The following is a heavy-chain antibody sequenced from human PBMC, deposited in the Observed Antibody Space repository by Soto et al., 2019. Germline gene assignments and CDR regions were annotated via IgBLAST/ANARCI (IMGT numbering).Heavy chain of an antibody. J-gene: IGHJ4*02. D-gene: IGHD2-21*02. CDR3: ARQRTSVVTQAYFDD. V-gene: IGHV4-39*01. Sequence: SATLSLTGTVSCDSINSRSYYWGWIRQSPGKGLEWIGSIYYSGSTYYNPSLKSRVAMSVDTSKNQFSLKLRSVSAADTAVYYCARQRTSVVTQAYFDDWGQGSLVTVSS. CDR1: CDSINSRSYY. CDR2: IYYSGST.